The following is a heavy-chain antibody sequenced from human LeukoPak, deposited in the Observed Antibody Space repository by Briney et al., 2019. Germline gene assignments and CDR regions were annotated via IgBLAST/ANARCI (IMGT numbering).Heavy chain of an antibody. CDR3: ARGQYSSSWYWFDP. V-gene: IGHV4-34*01. CDR1: GGSFSGYY. Sequence: SETLSLTCAVYGGSFSGYYWSWIRQPPGKGLEWIGEINHSGSTNYNPSLKSRVTISVDTSKNQFSLKLSSVTAAHTAVYYCARGQYSSSWYWFDPWGQGTLVTVSS. J-gene: IGHJ5*02. D-gene: IGHD6-13*01. CDR2: INHSGST.